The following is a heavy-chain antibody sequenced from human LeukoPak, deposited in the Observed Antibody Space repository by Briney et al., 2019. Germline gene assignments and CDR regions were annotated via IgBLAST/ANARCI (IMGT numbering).Heavy chain of an antibody. J-gene: IGHJ4*02. CDR3: ASGEAVAGTRVLDY. CDR1: GGTFRSYA. Sequence: SVKVSCKASGGTFRSYAISWVRQAPGQGLEWMGGIIPIFGTANYAQKFQGRVTITTDESTSTAYMELSSLRSEDTAVYYCASGEAVAGTRVLDYWGQGTLVTVSS. CDR2: IIPIFGTA. D-gene: IGHD6-19*01. V-gene: IGHV1-69*05.